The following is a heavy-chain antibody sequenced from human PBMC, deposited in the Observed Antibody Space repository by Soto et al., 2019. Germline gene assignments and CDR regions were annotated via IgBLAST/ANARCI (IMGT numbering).Heavy chain of an antibody. J-gene: IGHJ4*02. CDR3: ARGRVRLAQLAV. D-gene: IGHD6-13*01. CDR1: GGTFSSYT. Sequence: QVQLVQSGAEVKKPGSSVKVSCKASGGTFSSYTISWVRQAPGQGLEWMGRIIPILGIANYAQKFQGIVTITADKSTSTAYMELSSLRSEDTAVYYCARGRVRLAQLAVWGQGTLVTVSS. CDR2: IIPILGIA. V-gene: IGHV1-69*02.